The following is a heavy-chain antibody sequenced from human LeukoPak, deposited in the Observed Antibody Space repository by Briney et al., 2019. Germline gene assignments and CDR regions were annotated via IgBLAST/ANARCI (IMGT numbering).Heavy chain of an antibody. Sequence: GASVKVSCKASGGTFSSYAISWVRQAPGQGLEWMGGIIPIFGTANYAQKFQGRVTITADESTSTAYMGLSSLRSEDTAVYYCAARVVGYCSSTSCYREGYFDYWGQGTLVTVSS. V-gene: IGHV1-69*13. J-gene: IGHJ4*02. CDR3: AARVVGYCSSTSCYREGYFDY. D-gene: IGHD2-2*02. CDR1: GGTFSSYA. CDR2: IIPIFGTA.